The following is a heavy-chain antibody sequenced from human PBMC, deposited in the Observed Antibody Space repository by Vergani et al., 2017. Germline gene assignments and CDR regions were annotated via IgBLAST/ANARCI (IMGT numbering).Heavy chain of an antibody. CDR1: GYTFTSYA. Sequence: QVQLVQSGAEVKKPGASVKVSCKASGYTFTSYAMHWVRQAPGQRLEWMGWINTGNGNTKYSQKFQGRVAITRDTSANTGYLELSSLRSEDTAVYYCAELFVIGMDRMDVWGQGTTVTVSS. CDR3: AELFVIGMDRMDV. V-gene: IGHV1-3*04. J-gene: IGHJ6*02. CDR2: INTGNGNT. D-gene: IGHD1-14*01.